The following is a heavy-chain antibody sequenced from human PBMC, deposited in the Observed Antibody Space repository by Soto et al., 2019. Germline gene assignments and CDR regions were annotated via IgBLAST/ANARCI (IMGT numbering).Heavy chain of an antibody. CDR2: ISGSGGST. J-gene: IGHJ2*01. CDR3: FFFFKAEDGIRDTVPVSEFLLNRSSDL. V-gene: IGHV3-23*01. D-gene: IGHD2-2*02. Sequence: KGLEWVSAISGSGGSTYYADSVKGRFTISRDNSKNTLYLQMNSLRAEDTAVYYCFFFFKAEDGIRDTVPVSEFLLNRSSDL.